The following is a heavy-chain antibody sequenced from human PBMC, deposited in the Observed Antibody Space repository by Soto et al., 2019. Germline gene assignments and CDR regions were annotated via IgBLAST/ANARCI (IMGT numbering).Heavy chain of an antibody. CDR1: GFTFSSYW. CDR2: IKQDGSEK. D-gene: IGHD3-3*01. CDR3: PRDYYDFWSGYLDY. Sequence: GGSLRLSCAASGFTFSSYWMSWVRQAPGKGLEWVANIKQDGSEKYYVDSVKGRFTISRDNAKNSLYLQMNSLRAEDTAVYYCPRDYYDFWSGYLDYWGQGTLVTVSS. V-gene: IGHV3-7*03. J-gene: IGHJ4*02.